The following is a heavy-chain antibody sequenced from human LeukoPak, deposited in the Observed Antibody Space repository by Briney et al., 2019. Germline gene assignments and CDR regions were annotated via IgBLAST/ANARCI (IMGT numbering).Heavy chain of an antibody. CDR1: GFTFSSYS. CDR2: ISSSSSYI. Sequence: GSLRLSCAASGFTFSSYSMNWVRQAPGKGLEWVSSISSSSSYIYYADSVKGRFTISRDNAKNSLYLQMNSLRAEDTAVYYCARGGIDYYDSSGHSNLDYWGQGTLVTVSS. V-gene: IGHV3-21*01. D-gene: IGHD3-22*01. J-gene: IGHJ4*02. CDR3: ARGGIDYYDSSGHSNLDY.